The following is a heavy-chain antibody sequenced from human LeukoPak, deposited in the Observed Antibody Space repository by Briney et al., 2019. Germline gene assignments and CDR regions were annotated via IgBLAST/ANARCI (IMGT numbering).Heavy chain of an antibody. CDR2: IYSGGST. D-gene: IGHD6-19*01. CDR1: GFTVSSNY. V-gene: IGHV3-53*04. Sequence: GGSLRLSCAASGFTVSSNYMSWVRQAPGKGLEWVSVIYSGGSTYYADSVKGRFTISRHNSKNTMYLQMNSLRAEDTAAYYCAREKPPVAGNAWGYYYYYGMDVWGQGTTVTVSS. CDR3: AREKPPVAGNAWGYYYYYGMDV. J-gene: IGHJ6*02.